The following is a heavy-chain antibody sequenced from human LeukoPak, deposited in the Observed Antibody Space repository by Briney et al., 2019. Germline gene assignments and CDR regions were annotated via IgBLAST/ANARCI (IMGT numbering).Heavy chain of an antibody. CDR3: AIEGVAVTAGNAFDI. Sequence: GGSLRLSCAASGFTFSSYSMNWVRQAPEKGLEWVSSISSSSSYIYYADSVKGRFTISRDNAKNSLYLQMNSLRAEDTALYYCAIEGVAVTAGNAFDIWGQGTMVTVSS. V-gene: IGHV3-21*04. D-gene: IGHD2-21*02. CDR1: GFTFSSYS. J-gene: IGHJ3*02. CDR2: ISSSSSYI.